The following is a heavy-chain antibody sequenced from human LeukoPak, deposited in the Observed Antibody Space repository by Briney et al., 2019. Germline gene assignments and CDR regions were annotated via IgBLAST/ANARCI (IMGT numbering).Heavy chain of an antibody. D-gene: IGHD6-6*01. CDR2: INHSGST. CDR3: ARGRQAARRNRWFDP. Sequence: SETLSLTCTVSGGSISSYYWSWIRQPPGKGLEWIGEINHSGSTNYNPSLKSRVTISVDTSKNQFSLKLSSVTAADTAVYYCARGRQAARRNRWFDPWGQGTLVTVSS. V-gene: IGHV4-34*01. CDR1: GGSISSYY. J-gene: IGHJ5*02.